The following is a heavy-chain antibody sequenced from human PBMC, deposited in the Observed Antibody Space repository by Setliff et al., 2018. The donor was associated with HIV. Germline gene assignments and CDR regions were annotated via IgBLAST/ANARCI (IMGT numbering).Heavy chain of an antibody. V-gene: IGHV1-2*06. CDR3: ARDRWVWGGSDSGYYYYFMDV. CDR1: GYIFTGYC. CDR2: INPNNGDT. Sequence: GASVKVSCKASGYIFTGYCIHWVRQAPGQGLEWMGRINPNNGDTNSAQKFQGRVTMTRDTSISTAYMELSRLRSDDTAVYYCARDRWVWGGSDSGYYYYFMDVWGKGTTVTVSS. J-gene: IGHJ6*03. D-gene: IGHD6-19*01.